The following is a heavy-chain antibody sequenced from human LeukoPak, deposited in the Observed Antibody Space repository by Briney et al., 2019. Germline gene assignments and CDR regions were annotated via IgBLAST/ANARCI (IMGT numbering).Heavy chain of an antibody. CDR1: GGSFSGYY. Sequence: PSETLSLTCAVYGGSFSGYYWSWIRQPPGKGLEWIGEINHSGSTNYNPSLKSRVTISVDTSKNQFSLKLSSVTAADTAVYYCARGYCSSTSCYANWFDPWGRGTLVTVSS. D-gene: IGHD2-2*01. CDR2: INHSGST. J-gene: IGHJ5*02. V-gene: IGHV4-34*01. CDR3: ARGYCSSTSCYANWFDP.